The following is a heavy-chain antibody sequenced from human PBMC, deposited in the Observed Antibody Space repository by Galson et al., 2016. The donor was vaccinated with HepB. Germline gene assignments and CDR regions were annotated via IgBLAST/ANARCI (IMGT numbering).Heavy chain of an antibody. D-gene: IGHD3-9*01. CDR2: ISYDGSNK. Sequence: SLRLSCAGSGFTFSSYGMHWVRQAPGKGLEWVAVISYDGSNKYYADSVKGRFTISRDNSKNTLYLQMNSLRAEDTAVYYCAKDVLRYFTVLAFDIWGQGTMVTVSS. V-gene: IGHV3-30*18. J-gene: IGHJ3*02. CDR1: GFTFSSYG. CDR3: AKDVLRYFTVLAFDI.